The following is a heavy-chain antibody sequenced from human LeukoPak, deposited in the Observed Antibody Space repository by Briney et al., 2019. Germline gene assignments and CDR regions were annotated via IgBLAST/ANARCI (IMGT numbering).Heavy chain of an antibody. J-gene: IGHJ4*02. Sequence: ASVKVSCKASGYTFTSYYMHWVRQAPGQGLEWMGIINPSGGSTSYAQKFQGRVTITADESTSTAYMELSSLRSEDTAVYYCARDIPPAGSGLDYWGQGTLVTVSS. CDR2: INPSGGST. CDR1: GYTFTSYY. V-gene: IGHV1-46*01. D-gene: IGHD6-19*01. CDR3: ARDIPPAGSGLDY.